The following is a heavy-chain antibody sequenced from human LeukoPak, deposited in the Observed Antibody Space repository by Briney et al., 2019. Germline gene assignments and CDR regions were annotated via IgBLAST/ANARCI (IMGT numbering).Heavy chain of an antibody. CDR3: ARDSRRYSTSYGFDY. CDR1: SGSISSDY. Sequence: SETLSLTCTVSSGSISSDYWSWIRQPPGKGLEWIGYISYSGSANYNPSLKSRVTMSVDTSKNQFSLKLPSVTAADTAVYYCARDSRRYSTSYGFDYWGQGTLVTVSS. V-gene: IGHV4-59*01. J-gene: IGHJ4*02. D-gene: IGHD6-6*01. CDR2: ISYSGSA.